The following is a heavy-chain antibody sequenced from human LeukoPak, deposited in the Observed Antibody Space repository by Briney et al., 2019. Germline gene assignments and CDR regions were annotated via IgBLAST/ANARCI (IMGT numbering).Heavy chain of an antibody. CDR3: ARDKIVGATHFDY. CDR2: IKQDGSEQ. D-gene: IGHD1-26*01. J-gene: IGHJ4*02. V-gene: IGHV3-7*01. Sequence: GGSLRLSCAASGFTFSNYWMSWVRQAPGKGLEWVANIKQDGSEQYYVDSVKGRVTISRDNAKNTLYLHMNSLRAEDTAVYYCARDKIVGATHFDYWGQGTLVTVSS. CDR1: GFTFSNYW.